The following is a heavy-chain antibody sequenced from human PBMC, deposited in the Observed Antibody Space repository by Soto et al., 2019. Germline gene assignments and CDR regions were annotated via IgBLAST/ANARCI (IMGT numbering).Heavy chain of an antibody. J-gene: IGHJ4*02. D-gene: IGHD6-13*01. CDR1: GYTFTDYA. CDR3: ARDSQYSTSWQRFDS. CDR2: VNTYNGNP. V-gene: IGHV1-18*01. Sequence: QVQLVQSGVEVKKPGASVKVSCKASGYTFTDYAISWVRQAPGRGLEWMGWVNTYNGNPNYAQIFQGRVTMTTDTSPDTAYMELRSLKSDDSAVYYCARDSQYSTSWQRFDSWGQGTLVTVSS.